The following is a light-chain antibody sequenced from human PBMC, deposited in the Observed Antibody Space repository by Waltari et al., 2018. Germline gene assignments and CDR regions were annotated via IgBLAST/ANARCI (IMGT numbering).Light chain of an antibody. CDR3: QSYDTSLSVV. CDR1: GSNIGAGYD. Sequence: QSVLTQPPSVSGAPGQRVTISCTGSGSNIGAGYDVHWYQQLPRAAPKLLIYVSTMRPVGVPARFFGSTSGTSASLAITGLQAEDEADYYCQSYDTSLSVVFGGGTKLTVL. V-gene: IGLV1-40*01. CDR2: VST. J-gene: IGLJ3*02.